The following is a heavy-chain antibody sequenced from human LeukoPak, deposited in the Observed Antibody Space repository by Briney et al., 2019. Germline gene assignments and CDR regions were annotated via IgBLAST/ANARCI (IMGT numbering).Heavy chain of an antibody. CDR1: GGSISSSNYY. CDR3: ARRYCSGGSCYSERGAFDI. Sequence: SETLSLTCTVSGGSISSSNYYWGWIRQPPGTGLEWIGSISYIGSTYYNPSLKSRVTISVDTSKNQFSLKLSSVTAADTAVYHCARRYCSGGSCYSERGAFDIWGQGTMVTVSS. J-gene: IGHJ3*02. CDR2: ISYIGST. D-gene: IGHD2-15*01. V-gene: IGHV4-39*07.